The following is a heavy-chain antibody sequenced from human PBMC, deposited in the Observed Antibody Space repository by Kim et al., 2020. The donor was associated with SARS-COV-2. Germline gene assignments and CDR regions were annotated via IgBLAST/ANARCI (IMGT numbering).Heavy chain of an antibody. J-gene: IGHJ6*02. CDR2: INPSGGST. V-gene: IGHV1-46*01. CDR1: GYTFTSYY. CDR3: ARDVSRGGIYYGMDV. Sequence: ASVKVSCKASGYTFTSYYMHWVRQAPGQGLEWMGIINPSGGSTSYAQKFQDIVTMTRDTSTSTDYMELSSLRSEETAVYYCARDVSRGGIYYGMDVWGQG. D-gene: IGHD3-16*01.